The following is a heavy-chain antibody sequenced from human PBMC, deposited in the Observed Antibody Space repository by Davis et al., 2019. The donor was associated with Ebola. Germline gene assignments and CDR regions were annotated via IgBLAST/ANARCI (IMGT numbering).Heavy chain of an antibody. CDR2: ISSSSSYT. V-gene: IGHV3-11*06. CDR3: ARDWPIDVVVVAATFDY. CDR1: GFTFSDYY. Sequence: GGSLRLSCAASGFTFSDYYMSWIRQALGKGLEWVSYISSSSSYTNYADSVKGRFTISRDNAKNSLYLQMNSLRAEDTAVYYCARDWPIDVVVVAATFDYWGQGTLVTVSS. J-gene: IGHJ4*02. D-gene: IGHD2-15*01.